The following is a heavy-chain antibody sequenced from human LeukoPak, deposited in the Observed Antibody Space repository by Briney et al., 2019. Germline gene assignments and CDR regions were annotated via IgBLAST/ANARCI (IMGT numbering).Heavy chain of an antibody. V-gene: IGHV4-59*12. CDR1: GGSISSYY. J-gene: IGHJ5*02. Sequence: IPSETLSLTCTVSGGSISSYYWSWIRQPPGKGLEWIGYIYYSGSTNYNPSLKSRVTISVDTSKNQFSLKLSSVTAADTAVYYCARDARSDSSSWLYNWFDPWGQGTLVTVSS. D-gene: IGHD6-13*01. CDR3: ARDARSDSSSWLYNWFDP. CDR2: IYYSGST.